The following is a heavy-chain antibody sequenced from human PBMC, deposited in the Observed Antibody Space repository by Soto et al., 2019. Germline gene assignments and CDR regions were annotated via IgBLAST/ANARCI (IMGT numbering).Heavy chain of an antibody. J-gene: IGHJ4*02. CDR3: AGAARSSPFYF. Sequence: VQLQESGPGLVEPAGTLSLTCSASSGSIGSGIWWNWVRQPPGKGLEWMGEIYRTGTTNYNPSLKSQLTMSVDESKNQISLSLSSVTAADTAVYYCAGAARSSPFYFWGRGTLFTVSS. CDR2: IYRTGTT. CDR1: SGSIGSGIW. V-gene: IGHV4-4*02. D-gene: IGHD6-25*01.